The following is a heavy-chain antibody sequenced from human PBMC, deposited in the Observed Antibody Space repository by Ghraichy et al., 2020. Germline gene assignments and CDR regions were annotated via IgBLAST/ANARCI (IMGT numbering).Heavy chain of an antibody. CDR1: GFTFSNYG. CDR2: ISYDGSNK. V-gene: IGHV3-30-3*01. J-gene: IGHJ5*02. D-gene: IGHD1-26*01. CDR3: ARDRAREQGWFDP. Sequence: LTCAASGFTFSNYGMHWVRQAPGKGLEWVAVISYDGSNKDYADSVKGRFTISRDNSKNTLYLQMNSLRTEDTALYYCARDRAREQGWFDPWGQGTLVTVSS.